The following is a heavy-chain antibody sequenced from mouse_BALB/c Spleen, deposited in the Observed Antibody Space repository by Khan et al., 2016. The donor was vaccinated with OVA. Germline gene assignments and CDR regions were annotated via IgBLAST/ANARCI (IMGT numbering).Heavy chain of an antibody. Sequence: EVQLQESGPGLVKPSQSLSLTCTVTGYSITSDYAWNWIRQFPGNKLEWMGYISSTGSTSYNPSLKSRISITRDTSKNQFFLQLKSVTTEDTATYYCARSLYYSYGYALDCWGRGTSVTVSP. CDR2: ISSTGST. V-gene: IGHV3-2*02. CDR3: ARSLYYSYGYALDC. J-gene: IGHJ4*01. D-gene: IGHD2-14*01. CDR1: GYSITSDYA.